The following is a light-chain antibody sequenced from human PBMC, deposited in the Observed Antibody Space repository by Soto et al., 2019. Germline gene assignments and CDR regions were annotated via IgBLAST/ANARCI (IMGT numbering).Light chain of an antibody. Sequence: ELVMTQSPATLSVSPGERATLSCRASQSVTTKLAWYQQKPGQAPRLLIYGASTRATGIPARFSGSGSGTEFTLIISSLQSEDSGVYYCQQYNYWPPGTFGRGTKVEIE. CDR3: QQYNYWPPGT. CDR1: QSVTTK. J-gene: IGKJ1*01. CDR2: GAS. V-gene: IGKV3-15*01.